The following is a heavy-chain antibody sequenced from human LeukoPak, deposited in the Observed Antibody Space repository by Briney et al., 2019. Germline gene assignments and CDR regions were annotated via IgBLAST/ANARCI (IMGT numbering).Heavy chain of an antibody. V-gene: IGHV3-7*01. J-gene: IGHJ6*03. CDR3: ARDTWNYYYYYYMDV. D-gene: IGHD1-1*01. CDR2: IKQDGSEK. CDR1: GFTFSSYW. Sequence: GGSLRLSCAASGFTFSSYWMSWVRQAPGKGLEWVANIKQDGSEKYYVDSVKGRFTISRDNAKNSLYLQMNSLRAEDTAVYYCARDTWNYYYYYYMDVWGKGTTVTVSS.